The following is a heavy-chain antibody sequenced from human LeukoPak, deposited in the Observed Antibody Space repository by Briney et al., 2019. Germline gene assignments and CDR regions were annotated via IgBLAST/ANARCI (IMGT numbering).Heavy chain of an antibody. J-gene: IGHJ5*02. V-gene: IGHV3-20*04. D-gene: IGHD6-13*01. CDR2: INWNGGST. Sequence: GGSLRLSCAASGFTISSNHMTWVRQAPGKGLEWVSGINWNGGSTGYADSVKGRFTISRDNAKNSLYLQMNSLRAEDTALYYCARTYSSSAAAWDWFDPWGQGTLVTVSS. CDR3: ARTYSSSAAAWDWFDP. CDR1: GFTISSNH.